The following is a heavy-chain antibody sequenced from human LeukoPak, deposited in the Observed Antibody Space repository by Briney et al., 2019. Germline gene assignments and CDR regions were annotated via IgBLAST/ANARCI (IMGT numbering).Heavy chain of an antibody. V-gene: IGHV3-20*04. Sequence: GGSLRLSCAASGFTFDDYSVSWVRQAPGKGLEWVSGINWNGGSTGYADSVKGRFTISRDNAKNSLYLQMNSLRAEDTALYYCARVPYYYDSSGYYYYYYYMDVWGKGTTVTVSS. CDR1: GFTFDDYS. CDR2: INWNGGST. CDR3: ARVPYYYDSSGYYYYYYYMDV. J-gene: IGHJ6*03. D-gene: IGHD3-22*01.